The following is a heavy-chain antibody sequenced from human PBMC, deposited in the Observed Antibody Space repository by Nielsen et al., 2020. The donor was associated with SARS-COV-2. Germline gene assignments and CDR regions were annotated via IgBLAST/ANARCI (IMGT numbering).Heavy chain of an antibody. V-gene: IGHV4-30-2*01. CDR2: IYHSGST. D-gene: IGHD5-24*01. Sequence: SETLSLTCAVSGGSISSGGYSWSWIRQPPGKGLEWIGYIYHSGSTYYNPSLKSRVTISVDTSKNQFSLKLSSVTAADTAVYYCASRDGSPVDYWGQGTLVTVSS. J-gene: IGHJ4*02. CDR1: GGSISSGGYS. CDR3: ASRDGSPVDY.